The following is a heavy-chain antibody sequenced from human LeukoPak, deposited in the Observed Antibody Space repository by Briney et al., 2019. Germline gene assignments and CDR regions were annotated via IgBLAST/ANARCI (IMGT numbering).Heavy chain of an antibody. CDR3: ARHGPYYFDY. J-gene: IGHJ4*02. V-gene: IGHV4-39*01. Sequence: SETLSLTCTVSGGSISSGSYYCGWIRQPPRNWLEWIGSIYYSGSTYYNPSFMSRLTISVDTSKNQFSLKLSSVTAADTAVYYCARHGPYYFDYWGQGALLTVSS. CDR1: GGSISSGSYY. CDR2: IYYSGST.